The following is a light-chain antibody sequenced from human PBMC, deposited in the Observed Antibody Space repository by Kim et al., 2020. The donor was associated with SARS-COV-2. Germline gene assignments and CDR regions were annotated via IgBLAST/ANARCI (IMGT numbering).Light chain of an antibody. CDR2: DAS. J-gene: IGKJ2*01. CDR1: QSVSSN. CDR3: QHYYTWPYT. Sequence: EIVMTQSPATLSVSPGERATLSCRASQSVSSNLAWYQQKPGQAPRLLIYDASTRATDIPARFSGSRSGTEFTLTISSLQSEDFAMYSCQHYYTWPYTFGQGTKLEI. V-gene: IGKV3-15*01.